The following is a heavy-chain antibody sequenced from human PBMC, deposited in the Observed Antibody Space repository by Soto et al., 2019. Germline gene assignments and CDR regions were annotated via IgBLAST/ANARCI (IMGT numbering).Heavy chain of an antibody. CDR3: GKTYSSSSDAFDI. J-gene: IGHJ3*02. D-gene: IGHD6-6*01. V-gene: IGHV3-23*01. Sequence: GSLRLSCAASGFTFSSYAMSWVRQAPGKGLEEVSAISGSGGSTYYADSVKGRFTISRDNSKNTRYLQMNSLRAEDTAVYYCGKTYSSSSDAFDIWGQGTMVTVSS. CDR2: ISGSGGST. CDR1: GFTFSSYA.